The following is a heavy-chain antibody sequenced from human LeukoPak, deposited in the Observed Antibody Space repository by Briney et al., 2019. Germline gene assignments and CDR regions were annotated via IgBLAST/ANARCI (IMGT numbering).Heavy chain of an antibody. CDR2: IYYNGNT. D-gene: IGHD1-14*01. CDR1: GGSISNYY. CDR3: ARRDGTFDN. V-gene: IGHV4-59*08. J-gene: IGHJ4*02. Sequence: KPSETLSLTCTVSGGSISNYYWSWIRQTPGKGLEWIGFIYYNGNTDYNPSLKSRVTISIDTSKNQFSLKLSSVTAADTAVYYCARRDGTFDNWGQGTLVTVSS.